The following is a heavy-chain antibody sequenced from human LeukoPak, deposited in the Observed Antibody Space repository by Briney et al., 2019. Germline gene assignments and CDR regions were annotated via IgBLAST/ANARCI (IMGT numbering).Heavy chain of an antibody. CDR1: GGSISSHY. Sequence: SETLSLTCTVSGGSISSHYWSWIRQPPGKGLEWIGYIYYSESSNYNPSLKSRVTISVDTSKNQFSLKLSSVTAADTAVYYCARGRTIDYWGQGTLVTVSS. CDR3: ARGRTIDY. V-gene: IGHV4-59*11. CDR2: IYYSESS. J-gene: IGHJ4*02. D-gene: IGHD1-14*01.